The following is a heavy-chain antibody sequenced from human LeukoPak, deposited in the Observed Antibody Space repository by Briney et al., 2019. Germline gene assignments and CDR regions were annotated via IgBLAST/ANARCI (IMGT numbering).Heavy chain of an antibody. J-gene: IGHJ5*02. Sequence: GGSLRLSCAASGFTFRDAWMSWVRQAPGKGLEWVSSISSSSSYIYYADSAKGRFTISRDNAKNSLYLQMNSLRAEDTAVYYCARDPNYDSWGQGTLVTVSS. CDR3: ARDPNYDS. V-gene: IGHV3-21*01. CDR2: ISSSSSYI. D-gene: IGHD3-3*01. CDR1: GFTFRDAW.